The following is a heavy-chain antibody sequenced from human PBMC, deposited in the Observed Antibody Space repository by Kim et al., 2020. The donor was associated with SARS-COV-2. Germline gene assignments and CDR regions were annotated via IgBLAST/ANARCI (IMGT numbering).Heavy chain of an antibody. Sequence: SETLSLTCTVSGGSISSGGYYWSWIRQHPGKGLEWIGYIYYSGSTYYNPSLKSRVTISVDTSKNQFSLKLSSVTAADTAVYYCARGRISPIDQSGTSWRWFDPWGQGTLVTVSS. CDR2: IYYSGST. CDR1: GGSISSGGYY. CDR3: ARGRISPIDQSGTSWRWFDP. V-gene: IGHV4-31*03. J-gene: IGHJ5*02. D-gene: IGHD2-2*01.